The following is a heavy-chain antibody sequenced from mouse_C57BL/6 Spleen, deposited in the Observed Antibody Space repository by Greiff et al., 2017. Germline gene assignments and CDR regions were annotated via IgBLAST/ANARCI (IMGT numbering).Heavy chain of an antibody. CDR1: GYTFPSYW. D-gene: IGHD4-1*01. V-gene: IGHV1-53*01. Sequence: QVQLQQSGTELVKPGASVKLSCKASGYTFPSYWMHWVKQRPGQGLAWIGNINPSNGGTNYNKKFKSKAPLTVDKSSSTAYMQLSSLPSEDSAVDDCARELGRRFAYWGQGTLVTVSA. CDR3: ARELGRRFAY. CDR2: INPSNGGT. J-gene: IGHJ3*01.